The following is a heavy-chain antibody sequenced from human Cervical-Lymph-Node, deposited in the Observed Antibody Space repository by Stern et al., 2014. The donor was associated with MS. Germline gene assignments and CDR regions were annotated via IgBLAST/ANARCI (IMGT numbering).Heavy chain of an antibody. V-gene: IGHV5-51*01. CDR3: TRRLCNGGRCYLAFDY. Sequence: VQLVESGAEVKKRGESLKISCKGSGYSFTSYWIGWGRQMPGKGLEWMGIIYPGDSDATYSPTFQGQVTISADKSISTAYLQWSSLKASDTAIYYCTRRLCNGGRCYLAFDYWGQGTLVTVAS. J-gene: IGHJ4*02. D-gene: IGHD2-15*01. CDR1: GYSFTSYW. CDR2: IYPGDSDA.